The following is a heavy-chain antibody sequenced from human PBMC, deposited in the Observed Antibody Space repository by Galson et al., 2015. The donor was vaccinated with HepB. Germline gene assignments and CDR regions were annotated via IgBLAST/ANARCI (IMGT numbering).Heavy chain of an antibody. V-gene: IGHV3-15*01. CDR2: VKSKTDGGTT. Sequence: SLRLSCAASGFTFSNAWMSWVRQAPGKGLEWVGRVKSKTDGGTTDYAAPVKGRFTISRDDSKNTLYLQMNSLKTEDTAVYYCTTEVLLWFGEIDYWGQGTLVTAS. CDR1: GFTFSNAW. CDR3: TTEVLLWFGEIDY. D-gene: IGHD3-10*01. J-gene: IGHJ4*02.